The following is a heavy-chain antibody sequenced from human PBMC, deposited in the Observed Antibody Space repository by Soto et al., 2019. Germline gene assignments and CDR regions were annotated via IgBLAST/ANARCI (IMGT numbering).Heavy chain of an antibody. V-gene: IGHV1-46*01. Sequence: QVQLVQSGAEVKKPGASVKVACKASGYTFTSYYMHWVRQAPGQGLEWMGIINPSGGSTSYAQKFQDRVTMNRDTSTSTVYMELSSLRSEDTAVYYCARDGRSSSYWFDPWGQGTLVTVSS. CDR2: INPSGGST. D-gene: IGHD6-13*01. CDR3: ARDGRSSSYWFDP. CDR1: GYTFTSYY. J-gene: IGHJ5*02.